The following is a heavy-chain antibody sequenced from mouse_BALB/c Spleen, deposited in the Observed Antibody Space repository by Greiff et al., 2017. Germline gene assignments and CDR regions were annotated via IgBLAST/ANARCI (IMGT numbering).Heavy chain of an antibody. Sequence: EVQLVETGGGLVQPKGSLKLSCAASGFTFNTNAMNWVRQAPGKGLEWVARIRSKSNNYATYYADSVKDRFTISRDDSQSMLYLQMNNLKTEDTAMYYCVREDGYAMDYWGQGTSVTVSS. J-gene: IGHJ4*01. CDR2: IRSKSNNYAT. CDR3: VREDGYAMDY. V-gene: IGHV10S3*01. CDR1: GFTFNTNA.